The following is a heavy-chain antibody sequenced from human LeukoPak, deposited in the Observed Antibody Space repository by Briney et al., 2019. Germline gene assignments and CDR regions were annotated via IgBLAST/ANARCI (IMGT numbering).Heavy chain of an antibody. V-gene: IGHV4-39*07. J-gene: IGHJ4*02. CDR1: GGSISSSNYY. D-gene: IGHD2-2*01. CDR2: IYYSGST. CDR3: ASTERCTTTCPLDY. Sequence: SETLSLTCTVSGGSISSSNYYWGWIRQPPGKGLEWIGSIYYSGSTYYNPSLKSRVIISLDTSKNLFSLKLTSMTAADTAVYYCASTERCTTTCPLDYWGQGTLVTVSS.